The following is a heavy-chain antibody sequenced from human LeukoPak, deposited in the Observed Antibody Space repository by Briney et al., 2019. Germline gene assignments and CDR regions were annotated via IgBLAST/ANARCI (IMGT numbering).Heavy chain of an antibody. V-gene: IGHV1-18*04. Sequence: ASVKVSCKASGYSFRNFGISWVRQAPGQGLEWVGWVSPYNGKTDYPQNLQGRVTVTADTSTSTAYMELRSLRSDDTAVYYCARDRPVVVEPTYCDQWGQGTLVTVSS. CDR1: GYSFRNFG. J-gene: IGHJ4*02. CDR3: ARDRPVVVEPTYCDQ. CDR2: VSPYNGKT. D-gene: IGHD2-15*01.